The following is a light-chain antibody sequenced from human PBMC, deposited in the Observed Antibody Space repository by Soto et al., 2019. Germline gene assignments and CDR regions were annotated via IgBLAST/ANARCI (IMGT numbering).Light chain of an antibody. CDR3: QSYDNSLSGWV. Sequence: QAVVTQPPSVSGAPGQRVTISCTGTSSNIGATYDVHWYQHLPGTAPKLLIYGNTNRPSGVPDRFSGSKSGTSASLAITGLQAEDEADYYCQSYDNSLSGWVFGGGTKLTVL. CDR1: SSNIGATYD. V-gene: IGLV1-40*01. J-gene: IGLJ3*02. CDR2: GNT.